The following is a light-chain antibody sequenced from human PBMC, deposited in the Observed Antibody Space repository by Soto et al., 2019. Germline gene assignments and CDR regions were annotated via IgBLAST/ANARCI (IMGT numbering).Light chain of an antibody. CDR3: QKYNSART. Sequence: DIQMTQSPPSLSASVGDRVTITCRASQGISNYLAWYQQKPGKVPKLLIYAASTLQSGVPSRFSGSGSGTDFTLTISSLQPEDVATYYCQKYNSARTFGQGTKV. CDR1: QGISNY. V-gene: IGKV1-27*01. J-gene: IGKJ1*01. CDR2: AAS.